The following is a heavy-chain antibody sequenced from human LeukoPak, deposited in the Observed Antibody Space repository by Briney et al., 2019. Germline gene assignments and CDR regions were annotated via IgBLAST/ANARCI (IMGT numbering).Heavy chain of an antibody. CDR1: GYALTELS. V-gene: IGHV1-24*01. D-gene: IGHD3-22*01. CDR2: FDPEDGET. Sequence: GASVKVSCKVSGYALTELSMHWVRQAPGKGLEWMGGFDPEDGETIYAQKFQGRVTMTEDTSTDTAYMELSSLRSEDTAVYYCATVTIVVADYYFDYWGQGTLVTVSS. CDR3: ATVTIVVADYYFDY. J-gene: IGHJ4*02.